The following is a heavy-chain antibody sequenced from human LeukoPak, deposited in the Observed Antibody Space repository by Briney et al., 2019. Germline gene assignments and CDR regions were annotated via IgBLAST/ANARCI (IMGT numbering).Heavy chain of an antibody. V-gene: IGHV1-2*02. D-gene: IGHD4-17*01. CDR2: INPNSGGT. Sequence: ASVKVSCKASGYTFTGYYMHWVRQAPGQGLEWMGWINPNSGGTNYAQKFQGRVTMTRDTSISTAYMELSRLRSDDTAVYYCARDHGTTVTTVDFDYWGQGTLVTVSS. CDR1: GYTFTGYY. CDR3: ARDHGTTVTTVDFDY. J-gene: IGHJ4*02.